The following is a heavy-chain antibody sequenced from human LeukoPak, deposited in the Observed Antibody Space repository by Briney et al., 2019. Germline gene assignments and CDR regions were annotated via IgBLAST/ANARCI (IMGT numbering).Heavy chain of an antibody. CDR1: GFTSSSYA. CDR2: ISGSGGST. J-gene: IGHJ4*02. Sequence: GGSLRLSYAAYGFTSSSYAMSWVRQAPGKGLEWVSAISGSGGSTYYADSVRGRFTISRDNSKNTLYLQMNSLRAEDTAVYYCAKDLSGSIGGYWGQGTLVTVSS. V-gene: IGHV3-23*01. D-gene: IGHD3-16*01. CDR3: AKDLSGSIGGY.